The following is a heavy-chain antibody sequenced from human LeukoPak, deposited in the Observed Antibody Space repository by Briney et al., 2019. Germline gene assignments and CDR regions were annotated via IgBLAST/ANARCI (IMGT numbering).Heavy chain of an antibody. CDR1: GYSFTSYW. Sequence: GESLKISCKGSGYSFTSYWIGWVRQMPGKGLEWMGIIYPGDSDTRYSPSFQGQVTISADKSISTAYPQWSSLKASDTAMYYCARRLGYCSSTSCPSWFDYWGQGTLVTVSS. V-gene: IGHV5-51*01. D-gene: IGHD2-2*03. CDR2: IYPGDSDT. J-gene: IGHJ4*02. CDR3: ARRLGYCSSTSCPSWFDY.